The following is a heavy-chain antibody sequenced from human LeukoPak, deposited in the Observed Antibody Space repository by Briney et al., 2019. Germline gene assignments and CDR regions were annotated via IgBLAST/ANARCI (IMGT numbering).Heavy chain of an antibody. CDR2: IIGSGGST. V-gene: IGHV3-23*01. J-gene: IGHJ4*02. D-gene: IGHD6-13*01. Sequence: GGSLRLSCAASGFTFSSYTMSWVRQAPGKGREWVPSIIGSGGSTYYADSVKGRFTISRDNSKNTLYLQMNSLRAEDTAVYYCAKGISSWNIRYYFDYWGQGTLVTVSS. CDR1: GFTFSSYT. CDR3: AKGISSWNIRYYFDY.